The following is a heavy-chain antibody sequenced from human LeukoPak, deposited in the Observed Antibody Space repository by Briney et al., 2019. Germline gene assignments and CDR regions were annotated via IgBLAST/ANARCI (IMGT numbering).Heavy chain of an antibody. CDR3: ARGSYDSSGSNAFDI. D-gene: IGHD3-22*01. CDR2: INHSGRT. Sequence: SETLSLTCTVSGGSTSSYYWSWIRQPPGKGLEWIGEINHSGRTNYNPPLKSRVTISVDTSNNQFSLKLSSVSAADTAVYDCARGSYDSSGSNAFDIWGQGAMVTVSS. CDR1: GGSTSSYY. J-gene: IGHJ3*02. V-gene: IGHV4-34*01.